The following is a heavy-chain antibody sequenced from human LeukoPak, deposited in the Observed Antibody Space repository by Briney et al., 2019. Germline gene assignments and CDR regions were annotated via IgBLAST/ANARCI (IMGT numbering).Heavy chain of an antibody. Sequence: SETLSLTRTVSGGSMSSYYWSWIRQPPGKGLECIGYIYFSGTTDYTPSLKSRVTISVDTSKNQFSLMLSCVPAAATAGHSLAGFGSGSYYSPWYFDLWGRGTLVTVSS. CDR1: GGSMSSYY. D-gene: IGHD3-10*01. V-gene: IGHV4-59*01. CDR2: IYFSGTT. CDR3: AGFGSGSYYSPWYFDL. J-gene: IGHJ2*01.